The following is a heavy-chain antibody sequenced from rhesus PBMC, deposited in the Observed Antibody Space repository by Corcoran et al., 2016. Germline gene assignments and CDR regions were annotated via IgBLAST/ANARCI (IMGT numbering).Heavy chain of an antibody. Sequence: QVQLQESGPGLLKPSDTLSLTCAVSGDSISDDYGWGWIRPPPGQGLEWIATIYSSHGNTYYNPSLKSRVTISTDTSKNHFSLKLSSVTAADAAVYYCARGASWSEYSTELDYWGQGVLVTVSS. CDR2: IYSSHGNT. CDR3: ARGASWSEYSTELDY. D-gene: IGHD3-22*01. J-gene: IGHJ4*01. V-gene: IGHV4S7*01. CDR1: GDSISDDYG.